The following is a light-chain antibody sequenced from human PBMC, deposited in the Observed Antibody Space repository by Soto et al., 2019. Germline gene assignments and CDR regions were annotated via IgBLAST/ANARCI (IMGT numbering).Light chain of an antibody. V-gene: IGLV2-14*01. J-gene: IGLJ1*01. CDR1: SSDVGGYNY. CDR3: SSYTSSSTYV. CDR2: DVS. Sequence: VLTQPASVSGSPGQSITISCTGTSSDVGGYNYVSWYQQHPGKAPKLMIYDVSNRPSGVSNRFSGSKSGNTASLTISGLQAEDEADYYCSSYTSSSTYVFGTG.